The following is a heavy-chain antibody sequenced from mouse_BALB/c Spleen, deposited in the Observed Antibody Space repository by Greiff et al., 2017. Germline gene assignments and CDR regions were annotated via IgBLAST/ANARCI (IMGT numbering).Heavy chain of an antibody. CDR1: GYTFTSYT. D-gene: IGHD2-1*01. J-gene: IGHJ2*01. CDR3: ARRDYGNYVFDY. V-gene: IGHV1-4*02. Sequence: QVQLQQSAAELARPGASVKMSCKASGYTFTSYTMHWVKQRPGQGLEWIGYINPSSGYTEYNQKFKDKTTLTADKSSSTAYMQLSSLTSEDSAVYYCARRDYGNYVFDYWGQGTTLTVSS. CDR2: INPSSGYT.